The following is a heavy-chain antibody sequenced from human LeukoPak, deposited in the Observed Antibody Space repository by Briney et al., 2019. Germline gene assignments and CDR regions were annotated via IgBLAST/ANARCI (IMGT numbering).Heavy chain of an antibody. CDR2: ISAYNGNT. Sequence: ASVKVSCKASGYTFTSYGISWVRQAPGQGLEWMGWISAYNGNTNYAQKLQGRVTMTTDTSTSTAYMELRSLRSEDTAVYYCARDPRDYDSSGYYFDYWGQGTLVTVSS. CDR1: GYTFTSYG. V-gene: IGHV1-18*01. J-gene: IGHJ4*02. D-gene: IGHD3-22*01. CDR3: ARDPRDYDSSGYYFDY.